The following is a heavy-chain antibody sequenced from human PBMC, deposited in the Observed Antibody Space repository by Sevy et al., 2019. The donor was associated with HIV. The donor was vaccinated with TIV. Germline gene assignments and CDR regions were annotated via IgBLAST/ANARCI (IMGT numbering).Heavy chain of an antibody. Sequence: SETLSLTCTVSGGSISSSETYWSWIRQPPGKGLEWIGYIHYSGGTYYNPFLKSRVAMSVDTSEKQFSLKLSLLTAADTAVYYCASIRGYNHGPFDYWGQGTLVTVSS. V-gene: IGHV4-30-4*01. CDR1: GGSISSSETY. J-gene: IGHJ4*02. D-gene: IGHD5-12*01. CDR3: ASIRGYNHGPFDY. CDR2: IHYSGGT.